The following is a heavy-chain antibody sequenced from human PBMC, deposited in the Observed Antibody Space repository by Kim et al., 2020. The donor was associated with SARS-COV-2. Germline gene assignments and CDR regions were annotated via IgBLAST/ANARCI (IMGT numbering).Heavy chain of an antibody. J-gene: IGHJ4*02. Sequence: GGSLRLSCAASGFTFSSYGMHWVRQAPGKGLEWVAVISYDGSNKYYADSVKGRFTISRDNSKNTLYLQINSLRAEDTAVYYCAKDSSTYDSSPTRYWGQGTLVTVSS. CDR2: ISYDGSNK. CDR1: GFTFSSYG. D-gene: IGHD3-22*01. CDR3: AKDSSTYDSSPTRY. V-gene: IGHV3-30*18.